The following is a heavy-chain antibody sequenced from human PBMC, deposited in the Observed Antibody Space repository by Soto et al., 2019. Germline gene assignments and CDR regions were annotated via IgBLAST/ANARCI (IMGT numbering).Heavy chain of an antibody. CDR2: INGSGGSR. V-gene: IGHV3-23*01. Sequence: EVQLLESGGGLVQPGGSLRLSCAGSGFNFSSFAMTWVRQAPGKGLEWVSTINGSGGSRFYAASVKGRFTLTRDNSKDXXXXQMNSLRVEDTAFYYCAKEGTAEWIHYYYPTDVWGRGTPVTVSS. CDR1: GFNFSSFA. D-gene: IGHD5-18*01. CDR3: AKEGTAEWIHYYYPTDV. J-gene: IGHJ6*02.